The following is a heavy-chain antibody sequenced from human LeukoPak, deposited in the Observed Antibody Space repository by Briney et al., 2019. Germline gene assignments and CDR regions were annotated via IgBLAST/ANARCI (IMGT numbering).Heavy chain of an antibody. CDR1: GFTFSSYA. CDR2: ISGSGGST. CDR3: AKDIGDGPPYGMDV. D-gene: IGHD3-10*01. Sequence: GGSLRLSSAASGFTFSSYAMSWVRQAPGKGLEWVSAISGSGGSTYYADSVKGRFTISRDNSKNTLYLQMNSLRAEDTAVYYCAKDIGDGPPYGMDVWGQGTTVTVSS. J-gene: IGHJ6*02. V-gene: IGHV3-23*01.